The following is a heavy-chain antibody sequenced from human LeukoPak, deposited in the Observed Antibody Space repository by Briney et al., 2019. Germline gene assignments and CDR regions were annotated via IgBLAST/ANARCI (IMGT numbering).Heavy chain of an antibody. CDR2: INHSGST. J-gene: IGHJ1*01. Sequence: PSETLSLTCAVYGGSFSGYYWSWMRQPPGKGLEWIGEINHSGSTNYNPSLKSRVTISVDTSKNQFSLKLSSVTAADTAVYYCARGPPYQRYSYGGFQHWGQGTLVTVSS. CDR3: ARGPPYQRYSYGGFQH. D-gene: IGHD5-18*01. V-gene: IGHV4-34*01. CDR1: GGSFSGYY.